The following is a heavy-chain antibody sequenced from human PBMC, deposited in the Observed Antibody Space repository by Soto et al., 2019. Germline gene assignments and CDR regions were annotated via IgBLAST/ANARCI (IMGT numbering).Heavy chain of an antibody. CDR1: GDSINSGAHY. Sequence: SETLSLTCNFSGDSINSGAHYWTWIRQHPGKGLEWIGYIYYSGSTYYNPSLKSRVTISVDASRIQFSLQLNSVTAADTAVYYCARQAGYCSGGSCYSPIDYYYGMDVWGQGTTVTVSS. J-gene: IGHJ6*02. V-gene: IGHV4-31*03. CDR3: ARQAGYCSGGSCYSPIDYYYGMDV. D-gene: IGHD2-15*01. CDR2: IYYSGST.